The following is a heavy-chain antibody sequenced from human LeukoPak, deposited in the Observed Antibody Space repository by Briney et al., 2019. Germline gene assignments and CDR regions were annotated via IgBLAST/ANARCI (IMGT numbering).Heavy chain of an antibody. CDR1: GCTFSSYW. CDR3: ARDGYHDSSGYFRFDY. V-gene: IGHV3-74*01. Sequence: GSLRLSCAASGCTFSSYWMHWVRQTPGKGLVGVSRINTDGSTTTYADSVKGRFTISRDNAKNTLYLQMNSLRAEDTAVYYCARDGYHDSSGYFRFDYWGQGHLVTVSS. J-gene: IGHJ4*02. D-gene: IGHD3-22*01. CDR2: INTDGSTT.